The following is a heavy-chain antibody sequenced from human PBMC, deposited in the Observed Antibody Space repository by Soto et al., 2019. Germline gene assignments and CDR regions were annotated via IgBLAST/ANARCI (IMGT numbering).Heavy chain of an antibody. D-gene: IGHD1-7*01. V-gene: IGHV1-69*01. Sequence: QVQLVQSGAEVKKPGSSVKVSCKASGGTFSSYAISWVRQAPGQGLEWMGGIIPIFGTANYAQKFQGRVTITADESTSTAYMELSSLRSEDTAVYYCPREPRWGWNYGGHAFDIWGQGTMVTVSS. J-gene: IGHJ3*02. CDR1: GGTFSSYA. CDR2: IIPIFGTA. CDR3: PREPRWGWNYGGHAFDI.